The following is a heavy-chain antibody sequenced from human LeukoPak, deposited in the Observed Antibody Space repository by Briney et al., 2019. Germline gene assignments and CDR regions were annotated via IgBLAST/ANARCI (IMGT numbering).Heavy chain of an antibody. CDR3: AKDAY. Sequence: SETLPLTCTVSGVSICSHYWSWIRQSPGKGLEWIGCVYNSGTTVYNPPLTGRVTISVDTSKNQYPLNLRSVTAADAAVFYCAKDAYWGQGILVTVSS. J-gene: IGHJ4*02. CDR1: GVSICSHY. CDR2: VYNSGTT. V-gene: IGHV4-59*11.